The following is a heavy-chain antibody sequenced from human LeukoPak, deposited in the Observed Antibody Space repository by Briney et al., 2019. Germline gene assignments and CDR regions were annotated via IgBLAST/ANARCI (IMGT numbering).Heavy chain of an antibody. Sequence: KSGGSLRLSCAASGFTFSSYTMYWIRQAPGKGLEWVSSISGSNSYIFYADSVKGRFTVSRDNAKDSLYLQMNSLRAEDTAVYYCARALTTLTYEGYWGQGTLVTVSS. CDR1: GFTFSSYT. D-gene: IGHD1-1*01. V-gene: IGHV3-21*01. CDR3: ARALTTLTYEGY. CDR2: ISGSNSYI. J-gene: IGHJ4*02.